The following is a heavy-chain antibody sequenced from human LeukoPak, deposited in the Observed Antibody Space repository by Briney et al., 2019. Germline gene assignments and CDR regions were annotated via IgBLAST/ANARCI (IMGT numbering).Heavy chain of an antibody. CDR3: ASGYGDA. CDR2: IWYDGSNK. D-gene: IGHD4-17*01. V-gene: IGHV3-33*08. J-gene: IGHJ5*02. CDR1: GFTFSNYG. Sequence: GGSLRLSCAASGFTFSNYGMHWVRQAPGKGLEWVAVIWYDGSNKYYADSVKGRFTISRDNAKNTLSLQMNSLRAEDTAVYHCASGYGDAWGQGTLVTVSS.